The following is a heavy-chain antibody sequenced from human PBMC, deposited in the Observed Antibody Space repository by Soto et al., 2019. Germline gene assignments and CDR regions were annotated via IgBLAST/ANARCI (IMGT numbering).Heavy chain of an antibody. J-gene: IGHJ4*02. V-gene: IGHV4-4*02. CDR3: ARSTRSGTTFDY. CDR2: IYHSGST. D-gene: IGHD4-17*01. Sequence: QVQLQESGPGLVKPSGTLSLTCAVSGGSISSSNWWSWVRQPPGKGLEWIGEIYHSGSTNYNPSLKSRATISVDKSQHQFSLKLSSVTAADTAVYDCARSTRSGTTFDYWGQGTLVTVSS. CDR1: GGSISSSNW.